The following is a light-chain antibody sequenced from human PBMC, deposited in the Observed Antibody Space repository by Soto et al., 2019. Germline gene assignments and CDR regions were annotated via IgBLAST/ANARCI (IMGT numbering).Light chain of an antibody. CDR2: HAS. CDR3: QQYRTYS. V-gene: IGKV1-5*01. Sequence: IQLTQSPTTLPASVGDRVTLTCRASESISNWLAWYQQRPGTAPKLLIYHASILETLVPSRFRGNGSGTEFTLTISSLQPGDFATYYCQQYRTYSFGQGSRVEIK. J-gene: IGKJ1*01. CDR1: ESISNW.